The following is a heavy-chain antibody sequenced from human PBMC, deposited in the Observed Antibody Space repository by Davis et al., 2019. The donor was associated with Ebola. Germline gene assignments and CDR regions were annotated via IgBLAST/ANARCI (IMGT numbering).Heavy chain of an antibody. J-gene: IGHJ5*02. CDR3: TTSLAATPPWFDP. CDR1: GFTFSNAW. Sequence: GESLKISCAASGFTFSNAWMSWVRQAPGKGLEWVGRIKSKTDGGTKDYAAPVKGRFTISSDDSKNTLYLQMNSLKTEDTALYYCTTSLAATPPWFDPWGQGTLVTVSS. CDR2: IKSKTDGGTK. D-gene: IGHD2-15*01. V-gene: IGHV3-15*01.